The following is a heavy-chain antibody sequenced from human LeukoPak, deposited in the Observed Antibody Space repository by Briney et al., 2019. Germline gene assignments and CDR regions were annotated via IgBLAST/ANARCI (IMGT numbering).Heavy chain of an antibody. CDR2: ISGSGGST. Sequence: PPGGSLRLSCAASGFTFSSDAMSWVRQAPGKWLEWVSAISGSGGSTYYADSVKGRFTISRDNSKNTLYLQMNSLRAEDTAVYYCATHDYGDRFDYWGQGTLVTVSS. D-gene: IGHD4-17*01. CDR3: ATHDYGDRFDY. J-gene: IGHJ4*02. V-gene: IGHV3-23*01. CDR1: GFTFSSDA.